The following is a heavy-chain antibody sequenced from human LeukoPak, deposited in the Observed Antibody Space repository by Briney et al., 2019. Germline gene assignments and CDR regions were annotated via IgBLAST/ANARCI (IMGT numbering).Heavy chain of an antibody. Sequence: ASVKVSCKASGGTFISYAISWVRQAPGQGLEWMGGIIPIFGTANYAQKFQGRVTITTDESTSTAYMELSSLRSEDTAVYYCARGKSTVTQNYYYYYMDVWGKGTTVTVSS. CDR1: GGTFISYA. J-gene: IGHJ6*03. D-gene: IGHD4-11*01. V-gene: IGHV1-69*05. CDR2: IIPIFGTA. CDR3: ARGKSTVTQNYYYYYMDV.